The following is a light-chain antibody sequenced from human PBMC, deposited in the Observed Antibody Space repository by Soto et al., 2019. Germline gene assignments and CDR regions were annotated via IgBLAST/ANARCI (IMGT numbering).Light chain of an antibody. V-gene: IGKV3-15*01. CDR3: QQYKNWPPLT. Sequence: EIVMTQSPATLSVSPGERATLSCRASQSVSSNLAWYQQKPGQAPRLLIYGASTRATGIPARFSGSGSGTEFTLTISSLQSEDFVVYYCQQYKNWPPLTFGGGTKVEIK. CDR1: QSVSSN. CDR2: GAS. J-gene: IGKJ4*01.